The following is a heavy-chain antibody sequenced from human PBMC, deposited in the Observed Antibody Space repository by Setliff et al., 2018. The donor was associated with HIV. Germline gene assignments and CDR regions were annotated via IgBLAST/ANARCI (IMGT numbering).Heavy chain of an antibody. J-gene: IGHJ4*02. CDR1: GGSIRSTTY. D-gene: IGHD4-17*01. CDR2: INFSGDT. Sequence: SETLSLTCTVSGGSIRSTTYWGWIRQSPGAGLEWIGNINFSGDTYNNPSLKGRVTISLDSSKNQFSLNLTSVTAADTAVYYCARTPYGEQSHFHYWGQGTLVTVSS. CDR3: ARTPYGEQSHFHY. V-gene: IGHV4-39*07.